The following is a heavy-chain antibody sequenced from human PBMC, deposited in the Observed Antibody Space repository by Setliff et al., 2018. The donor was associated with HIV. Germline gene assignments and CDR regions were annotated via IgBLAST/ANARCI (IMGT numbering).Heavy chain of an antibody. Sequence: LRLSCAASGFTFSSYWMSWVRQAPGKGLEWVSGINWNGGSTGYADSVKGRFTISRDNAKNTLYLQMNSLRGEDTAVYFCARAIRNGNSLINWFDPWGQGTLVTVSS. D-gene: IGHD2-8*01. J-gene: IGHJ5*02. CDR3: ARAIRNGNSLINWFDP. V-gene: IGHV3-20*04. CDR2: INWNGGST. CDR1: GFTFSSYW.